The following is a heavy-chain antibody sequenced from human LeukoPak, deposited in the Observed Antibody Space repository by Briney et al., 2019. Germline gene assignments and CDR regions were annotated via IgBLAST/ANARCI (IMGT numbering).Heavy chain of an antibody. CDR2: ISSSSSYI. D-gene: IGHD3-10*01. CDR3: ARAASNYYGSGNTLGY. J-gene: IGHJ4*02. Sequence: PGGSLRLSCAASGFTFSSYSMNWVRQAPGKGLEWVSSISSSSSYIYYADSVKGRFTISRDNAKNSLYLQMDSLRAEDTAVYYCARAASNYYGSGNTLGYWGQGTLVTVSS. CDR1: GFTFSSYS. V-gene: IGHV3-21*01.